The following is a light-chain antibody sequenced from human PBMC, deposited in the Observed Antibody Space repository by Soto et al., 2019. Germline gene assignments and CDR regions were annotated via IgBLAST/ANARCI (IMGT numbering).Light chain of an antibody. Sequence: EIVLTQSPGTLSLSPVERATLSCRASQSVGSSYLAWYQQKPGQAPRLLIYDASSRATGIPDRFSASGSGTDFTLTISRLEPEDFAVYYCQQYGSFSITFGQGTRLEIK. V-gene: IGKV3-20*01. CDR2: DAS. CDR1: QSVGSSY. J-gene: IGKJ5*01. CDR3: QQYGSFSIT.